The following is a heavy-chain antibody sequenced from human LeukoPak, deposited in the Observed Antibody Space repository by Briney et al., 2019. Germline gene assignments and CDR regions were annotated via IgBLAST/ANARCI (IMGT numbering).Heavy chain of an antibody. V-gene: IGHV1-2*02. CDR1: GYTFHAHY. Sequence: ASVKVACQACGYTFHAHYMHWVRQAPGQGLEWVEGLNPNNGDTTYAQKFQGRVTMTTDTSISTAYMELSSLRADDSAVYYCAREGRNWFDPWGQGTLVTVSS. CDR3: AREGRNWFDP. J-gene: IGHJ5*02. CDR2: LNPNNGDT.